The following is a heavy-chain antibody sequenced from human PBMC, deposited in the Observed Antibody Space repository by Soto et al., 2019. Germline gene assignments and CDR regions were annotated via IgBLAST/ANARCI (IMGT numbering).Heavy chain of an antibody. J-gene: IGHJ3*02. V-gene: IGHV4-59*11. D-gene: IGHD3-16*01. CDR2: FYHSGST. CDR3: ARGYLRSAFDI. CDR1: GDSISSHY. Sequence: SETLSLTCSVSGDSISSHYLIWIRQPPGKGLEWVGYFYHSGSTSYNPSLNSRVTLSVDTSKNQFSLKLSSVTAADTALYFCARGYLRSAFDIWGPGIMVTVSS.